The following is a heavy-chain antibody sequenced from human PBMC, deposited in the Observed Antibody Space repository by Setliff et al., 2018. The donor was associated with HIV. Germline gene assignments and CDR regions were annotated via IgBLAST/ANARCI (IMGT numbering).Heavy chain of an antibody. D-gene: IGHD3-3*01. Sequence: QPGGSLRLSCAASGFTFRNYKFNWVRQAPGRGLEWVSSISIGSGGAIDYADSVQGRFTISRDNSKNSLYLQMNSLRVEDTAVYYCERDNLYYNLYDGSPVYGMDVWGQGTTVTVSS. CDR1: GFTFRNYK. CDR3: ERDNLYYNLYDGSPVYGMDV. V-gene: IGHV3-48*03. CDR2: ISIGSGGAI. J-gene: IGHJ6*02.